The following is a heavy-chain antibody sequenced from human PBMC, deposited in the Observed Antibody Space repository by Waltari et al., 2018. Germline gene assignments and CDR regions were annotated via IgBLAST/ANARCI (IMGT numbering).Heavy chain of an antibody. V-gene: IGHV3-53*02. D-gene: IGHD3-16*01. J-gene: IGHJ5*01. CDR3: ARALYETPYNWFDS. CDR1: GFKVSNNY. CDR2: IGSGGGT. Sequence: EVLLVETGGGLIQPGGSLRLSCAVSGFKVSNNYMTWVRQAPGKGPWMGSVIGSGGGTNYAESGEGRFTISRDESNNTLYLQMNSLRAEDTALYYCARALYETPYNWFDSWGQGTLVTVSS.